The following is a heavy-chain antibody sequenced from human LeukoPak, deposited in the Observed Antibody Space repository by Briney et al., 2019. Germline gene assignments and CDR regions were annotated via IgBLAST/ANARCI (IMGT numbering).Heavy chain of an antibody. CDR3: ARSGMVRGVITEDDAFDI. CDR1: GHTLTEIF. V-gene: IGHV1-24*01. Sequence: ASVKVSCKVSGHTLTEIFMHWVGQATGKGVEWMGGVDPEDYETINAQKFQGRVTMTEDTSTDTAYMELSSLRSEDTAVYYCARSGMVRGVITEDDAFDIWGQGTMVTVSS. CDR2: VDPEDYET. D-gene: IGHD3-10*01. J-gene: IGHJ3*02.